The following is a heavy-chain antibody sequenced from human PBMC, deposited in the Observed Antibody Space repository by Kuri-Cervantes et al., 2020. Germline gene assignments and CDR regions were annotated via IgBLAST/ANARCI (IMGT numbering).Heavy chain of an antibody. CDR2: ITPFNGNT. Sequence: SVKVSCKASGYTFTYRYLHWVRQAPGQALEWMGWITPFNGNTNYAQKFQGRVTMTRNTSISTAYMELSSLRSEDTAVYYCARASSYYDFTWWGQGTLVTVSS. CDR1: GYTFTYRY. V-gene: IGHV1-45*02. J-gene: IGHJ4*02. CDR3: ARASSYYDFTW. D-gene: IGHD3-3*01.